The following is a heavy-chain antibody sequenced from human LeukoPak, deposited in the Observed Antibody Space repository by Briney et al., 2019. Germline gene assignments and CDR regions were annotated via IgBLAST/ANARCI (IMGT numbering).Heavy chain of an antibody. J-gene: IGHJ5*02. Sequence: GGSLRLSCEASGFTFSSYWMSWVRQAPGKGLEWVANIKQDGSEKYYVDSVKGRFTISRDNAKNSLYLQMNSLRAEDTAVYYCARGGYYGDSINWFDPWGQGTLVTVSS. CDR2: IKQDGSEK. V-gene: IGHV3-7*04. CDR3: ARGGYYGDSINWFDP. D-gene: IGHD4-17*01. CDR1: GFTFSSYW.